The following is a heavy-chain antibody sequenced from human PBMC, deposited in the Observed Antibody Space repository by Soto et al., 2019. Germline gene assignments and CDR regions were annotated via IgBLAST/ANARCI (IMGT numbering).Heavy chain of an antibody. Sequence: GGSLRLSCAASVFPFSSYWMHWVRQAPGKGLEWVAVISYDGGNKYYADSVKGRFTISRDNSKNTLYLQMNSLRAEDTAVYYCAKDRGVVVVANAFDIWGQGTMVTVSS. CDR1: VFPFSSYW. CDR3: AKDRGVVVVANAFDI. CDR2: ISYDGGNK. D-gene: IGHD2-15*01. V-gene: IGHV3-30*18. J-gene: IGHJ3*02.